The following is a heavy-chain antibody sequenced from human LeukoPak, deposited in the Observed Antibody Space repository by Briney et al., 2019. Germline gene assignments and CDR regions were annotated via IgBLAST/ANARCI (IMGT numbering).Heavy chain of an antibody. J-gene: IGHJ3*02. CDR2: INHSGST. CDR1: GGSFSGYY. V-gene: IGHV4-34*01. Sequence: SETLSLTCAVYGGSFSGYYWTWIRQPPGKGLEWIGEINHSGSTNYNPSLKSRVTVSRDTSKNQFSLKLTSVTAADTAVYYCATKDSSNYHYGALDIWGQGTRVTVSS. CDR3: ATKDSSNYHYGALDI. D-gene: IGHD3-22*01.